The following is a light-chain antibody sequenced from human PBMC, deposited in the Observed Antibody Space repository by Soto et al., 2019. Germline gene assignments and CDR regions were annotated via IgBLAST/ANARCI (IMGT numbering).Light chain of an antibody. Sequence: EIVLTQSPGTLSLSPGERATLSCRASQSVSNKYVAWYQQKPGQAPRVLIYGASSRATGIPDRFSGSGSGTDFTLTISRLEPEDFAVYYCQQYGLSPRTFGQGTKVAIK. CDR1: QSVSNKY. CDR3: QQYGLSPRT. CDR2: GAS. V-gene: IGKV3-20*01. J-gene: IGKJ1*01.